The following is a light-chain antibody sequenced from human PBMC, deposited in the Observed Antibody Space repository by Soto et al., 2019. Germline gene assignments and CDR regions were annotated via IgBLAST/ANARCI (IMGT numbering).Light chain of an antibody. CDR3: QQGNNWPIFT. CDR1: QSVSKS. CDR2: TTS. Sequence: EIVLTQSPATLSLSPWERATLSCRASQSVSKSLAWYQQKPGQAPRLLIYTTSNRATGIPARFSGSGSRTDFTLTIRSLEPKDFAVYYCQQGNNWPIFTFGPGTKVDIK. V-gene: IGKV3-11*01. J-gene: IGKJ3*01.